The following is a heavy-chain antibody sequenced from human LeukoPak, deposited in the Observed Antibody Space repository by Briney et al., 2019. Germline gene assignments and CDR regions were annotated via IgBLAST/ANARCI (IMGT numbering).Heavy chain of an antibody. D-gene: IGHD6-19*01. CDR2: IWYDGSNK. Sequence: PGGSLRLSCAASGFTFSSYGMHWVRQAPGKGLEWVAVIWYDGSNKYYADSVKGRFTISRDNSKNTLYLQMNSLGAEDTAVYYCAKAPSSGWLNFDYWGQGTLVTVSS. J-gene: IGHJ4*02. CDR3: AKAPSSGWLNFDY. V-gene: IGHV3-33*06. CDR1: GFTFSSYG.